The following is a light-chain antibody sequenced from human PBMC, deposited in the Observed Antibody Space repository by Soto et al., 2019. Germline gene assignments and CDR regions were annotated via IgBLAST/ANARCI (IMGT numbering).Light chain of an antibody. CDR1: NIGTKS. CDR3: QSYDSTLSARYV. J-gene: IGLJ1*01. CDR2: DDG. V-gene: IGLV3-21*02. Sequence: SYVLTQPPSVSMAPGQTAKITCGGNNIGTKSVHWYQQKPGQAPVLVVYDDGDRPSGIPERFSGSKSGTSASLAITGLQADDEGDYYCQSYDSTLSARYVFGTGTKLTVL.